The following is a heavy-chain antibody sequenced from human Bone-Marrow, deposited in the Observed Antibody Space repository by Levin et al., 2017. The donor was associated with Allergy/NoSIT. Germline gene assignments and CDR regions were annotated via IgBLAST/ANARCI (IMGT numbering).Heavy chain of an antibody. D-gene: IGHD1-14*01. CDR3: ARQSEGASDY. CDR1: GDSISSTSDY. CDR2: VYYTGSF. Sequence: SQTLSLTCTVSGDSISSTSDYWGWIRQPPGKGLEWIGSVYYTGSFDYNPSLKSRVTISIDTSKNQFSLKLTSVSAADTSVYYCARQSEGASDYWGQGTLVTVSS. J-gene: IGHJ4*02. V-gene: IGHV4-39*01.